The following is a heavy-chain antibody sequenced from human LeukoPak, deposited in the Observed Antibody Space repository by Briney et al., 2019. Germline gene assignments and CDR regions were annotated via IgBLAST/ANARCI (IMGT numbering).Heavy chain of an antibody. Sequence: GGSLRLSCAASGFTFSSYSMNWVRQAPGKGLEWVSSISGSSSYIYYADSVKGRFTISRDNAKNSLYLQMNSLRAEDTAVYYCARDKSPGYQLPHPYAFDIWGQGTMVTVSS. CDR2: ISGSSSYI. J-gene: IGHJ3*02. V-gene: IGHV3-21*01. CDR3: ARDKSPGYQLPHPYAFDI. CDR1: GFTFSSYS. D-gene: IGHD2-2*01.